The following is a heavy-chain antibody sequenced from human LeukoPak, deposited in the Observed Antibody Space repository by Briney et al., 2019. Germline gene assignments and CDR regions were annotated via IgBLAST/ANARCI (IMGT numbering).Heavy chain of an antibody. CDR2: TYYRSKWYT. D-gene: IGHD2/OR15-2a*01. V-gene: IGHV6-1*01. CDR3: ARNSAMPDTFLYWFDP. Sequence: SQTLSLTCAISGDSVSSNSAAWNWIRQSPSRGLEWLGRTYYRSKWYTDYAVSVKSRITINPDTSKNQFSLQLNSMTPEDTAVYYCARNSAMPDTFLYWFDPWGQGTLVTVSS. CDR1: GDSVSSNSAA. J-gene: IGHJ5*02.